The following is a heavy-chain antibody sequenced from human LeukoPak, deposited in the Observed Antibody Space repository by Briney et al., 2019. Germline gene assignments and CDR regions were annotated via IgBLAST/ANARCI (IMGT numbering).Heavy chain of an antibody. CDR3: VGGDY. Sequence: GGSLRLSCAASGLTFSIHWMNWVRQAPGKGLECVANVNQDGSDKYYVDSVKGRFTISRDNTKNSLYLQMNSLRAEDTAVYYCVGGDYWGQGTLVTVSS. CDR1: GLTFSIHW. CDR2: VNQDGSDK. J-gene: IGHJ4*02. V-gene: IGHV3-7*01.